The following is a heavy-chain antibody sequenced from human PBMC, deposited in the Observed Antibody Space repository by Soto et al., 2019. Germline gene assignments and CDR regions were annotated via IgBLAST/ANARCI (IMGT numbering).Heavy chain of an antibody. Sequence: PGQSLKISSKGSGYSFTSYWIGWVRQMPGKGLEWMGIIYPGDSDTRYSPSFQVQVTISADKSISTAYLQWSSLKASETAMYYCERRGWKTWFAPWGQGTLVPVSS. V-gene: IGHV5-51*01. CDR3: ERRGWKTWFAP. CDR2: IYPGDSDT. D-gene: IGHD6-19*01. J-gene: IGHJ5*02. CDR1: GYSFTSYW.